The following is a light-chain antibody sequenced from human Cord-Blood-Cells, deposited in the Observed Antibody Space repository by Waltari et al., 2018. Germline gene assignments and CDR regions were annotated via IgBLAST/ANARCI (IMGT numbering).Light chain of an antibody. CDR3: QQYYSTPKT. CDR1: QSVLYSSNNKNY. V-gene: IGKV4-1*01. J-gene: IGKJ1*01. Sequence: DIVMPQSPDPLAVSRGARATINCKSSQSVLYSSNNKNYLAWYQQKPGQPPKLLIYWASTRESGVPDRVSGSGSGTDFTRTISSLQAEDVAVYYCQQYYSTPKTFGQGTKVEIK. CDR2: WAS.